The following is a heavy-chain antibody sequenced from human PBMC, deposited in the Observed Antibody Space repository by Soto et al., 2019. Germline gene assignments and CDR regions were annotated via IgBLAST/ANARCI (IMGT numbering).Heavy chain of an antibody. D-gene: IGHD6-19*01. CDR2: VNPDGSAT. Sequence: EEQLTESGGGLVQPGGSLRLSCAGSGFTFSSYWMHWVRQAPGKGLVWVSRVNPDGSATKYADSVKGRFTVSRDNAKNTMSLQMYSLRGDDTAVYYCARVLKSSGWDNDVFDIRGQGAMVTVSS. CDR3: ARVLKSSGWDNDVFDI. J-gene: IGHJ3*02. V-gene: IGHV3-74*01. CDR1: GFTFSSYW.